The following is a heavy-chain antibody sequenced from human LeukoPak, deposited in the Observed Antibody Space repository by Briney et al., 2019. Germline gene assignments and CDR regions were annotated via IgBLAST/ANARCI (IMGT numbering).Heavy chain of an antibody. D-gene: IGHD3-10*01. J-gene: IGHJ6*03. V-gene: IGHV4-39*07. CDR3: ASTLMVRGVPDGYCYYMDV. CDR2: IYYSGST. CDR1: GGSTSSSSYY. Sequence: SETLSLTCTVSGGSTSSSSYYWGWIRQPPGKGLEWIGSIYYSGSTYYNPSLKSRVTISVDTSKNQFSLKLSSVTAADTAVYYCASTLMVRGVPDGYCYYMDVWGKGTTVTVSS.